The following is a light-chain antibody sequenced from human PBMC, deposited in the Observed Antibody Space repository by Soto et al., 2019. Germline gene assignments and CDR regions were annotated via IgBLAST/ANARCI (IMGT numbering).Light chain of an antibody. V-gene: IGKV3-20*01. J-gene: IGKJ1*01. CDR2: DTS. Sequence: EIVLTQSPGTLSLSPGERATLSCRASQSVSSNLAWYQQRPGQAPRLLIYDTSTRATGVPTRFSGSRSGAEFTLTISRLEPEDFAVYYCHQYGSSAWTFGQGTKVDTK. CDR3: HQYGSSAWT. CDR1: QSVSSN.